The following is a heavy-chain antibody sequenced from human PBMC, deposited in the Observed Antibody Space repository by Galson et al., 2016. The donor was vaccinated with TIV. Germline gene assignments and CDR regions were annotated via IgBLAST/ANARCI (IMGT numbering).Heavy chain of an antibody. CDR3: AKGGSWYDY. CDR2: IYASDTT. CDR1: GFSVSFNH. Sequence: SLRLSCAASGFSVSFNHMSWVRQAPGKGLEWVSLIYASDTTYYIDSVGGRFTISSDNSKNTVFLEMNSLTVEDTAVYYCAKGGSWYDYWGPGSLVTVSS. D-gene: IGHD6-13*01. J-gene: IGHJ4*02. V-gene: IGHV3-66*01.